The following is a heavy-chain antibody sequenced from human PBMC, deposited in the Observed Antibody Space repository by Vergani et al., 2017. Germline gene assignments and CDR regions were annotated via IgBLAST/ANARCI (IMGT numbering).Heavy chain of an antibody. CDR2: VNQDGSEK. CDR3: VRVPLIRRGSGNYGINNYHGMDV. Sequence: EGQLVESGGDWVQRGGSLRLSCAASGLISSSYWMSWVRQAPGKGLEWVANVNQDGSEKYYVDSVRGRFTISRDNAKNSIYLQMNSLRAEDTAVYFCVRVPLIRRGSGNYGINNYHGMDVWGQGTTVIVSS. D-gene: IGHD3-10*01. V-gene: IGHV3-7*01. CDR1: GLISSSYW. J-gene: IGHJ6*02.